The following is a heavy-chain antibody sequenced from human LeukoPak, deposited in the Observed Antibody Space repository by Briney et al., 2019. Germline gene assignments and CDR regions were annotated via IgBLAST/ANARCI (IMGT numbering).Heavy chain of an antibody. CDR1: GYTFTSYD. CDR2: MNPNSGNT. J-gene: IGHJ5*02. CDR3: ARATGSYCSSTSCYLNWFDP. Sequence: GASVKVSCKASGYTFTSYDINWVRQATGQGLEWMGWMNPNSGNTGYAQKLQGRVTMTTDTSTSTAYMELRSLRSDDTAVYYCARATGSYCSSTSCYLNWFDPWGQGTLVTVSS. V-gene: IGHV1-8*01. D-gene: IGHD2-2*01.